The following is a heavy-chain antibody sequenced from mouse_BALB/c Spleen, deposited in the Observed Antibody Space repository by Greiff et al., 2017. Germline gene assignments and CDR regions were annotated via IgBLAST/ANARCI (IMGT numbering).Heavy chain of an antibody. Sequence: QVQLKESRAELVRPGVSVNVSCKGSGYTFTDYAMHWVMQSHAKSLEWIGVLNTYYRDASYNQKFKGKATMTVDKSSSTAYVKLARLTSADSTIYYCARSDGSSYWYFDVWDAGAP. CDR3: ARSDGSSYWYFDV. V-gene: IGHV1S137*01. J-gene: IGHJ1*01. CDR1: GYTFTDYA. CDR2: LNTYYRDA. D-gene: IGHD1-1*01.